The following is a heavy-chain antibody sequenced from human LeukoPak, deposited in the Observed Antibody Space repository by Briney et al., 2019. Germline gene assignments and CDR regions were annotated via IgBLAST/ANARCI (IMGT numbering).Heavy chain of an antibody. CDR1: GFTFNNAW. J-gene: IGHJ5*02. CDR3: TTALGVGATFRFDP. V-gene: IGHV3-15*01. CDR2: IKSKTDGGTT. Sequence: PGGSLRLSCAASGFTFNNAWMSWVRQAPGKGLEWVGRIKSKTDGGTTDYAAPVKGRFSISRDDSKNTLYLQMNSLRAEDTAVYYCTTALGVGATFRFDPWGQGIQVTVSS. D-gene: IGHD1-26*01.